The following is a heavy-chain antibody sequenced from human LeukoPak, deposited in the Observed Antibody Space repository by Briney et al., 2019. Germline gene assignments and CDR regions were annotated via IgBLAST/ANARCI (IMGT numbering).Heavy chain of an antibody. V-gene: IGHV4-30-2*01. CDR3: ASLVDTAMVFDY. Sequence: SETLSLTCAVYGGSFSGYYWSWIRQPPGKGLEWIGYIYHSGSTYYNPSLKSRVTISVDRSKNQFSLKLSSVTAADTAVYYCASLVDTAMVFDYWGQGTLVTVSS. CDR1: GGSFSGYY. CDR2: IYHSGST. D-gene: IGHD5-18*01. J-gene: IGHJ4*02.